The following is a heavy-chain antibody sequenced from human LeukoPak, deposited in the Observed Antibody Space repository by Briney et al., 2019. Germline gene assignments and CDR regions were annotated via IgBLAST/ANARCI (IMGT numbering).Heavy chain of an antibody. J-gene: IGHJ4*01. D-gene: IGHD4-11*01. CDR1: GYTFAKYS. CDR2: IYPGDSDT. CDR3: ARRFGERLYSNNDAFDS. Sequence: GESLNISCQAFGYTFAKYSIGWTRQMPGKGLYWMDIIYPGDSDTRYGPPCQGHVPTSDDKSLSTSYFQWIRLKASGTAMYYCARRFGERLYSNNDAFDSWGQGTLVTVSS. V-gene: IGHV5-51*01.